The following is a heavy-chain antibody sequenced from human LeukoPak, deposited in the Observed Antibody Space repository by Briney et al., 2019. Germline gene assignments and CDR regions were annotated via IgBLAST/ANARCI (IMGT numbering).Heavy chain of an antibody. D-gene: IGHD3-16*01. CDR2: INTDGSST. J-gene: IGHJ3*02. Sequence: GGSLRLSCAASGFTVSSNYMHWVRQAPGKGLVWVSRINTDGSSTSYADSVKGRFTISRDNAKNTLYLQMNSLRAEDTAVYYCARGTGVWGSSRIWGQGTMVTVSS. CDR1: GFTVSSNY. V-gene: IGHV3-74*01. CDR3: ARGTGVWGSSRI.